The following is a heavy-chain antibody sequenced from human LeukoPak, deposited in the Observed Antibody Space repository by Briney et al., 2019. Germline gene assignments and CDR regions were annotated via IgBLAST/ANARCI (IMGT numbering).Heavy chain of an antibody. CDR1: GFTFSSYG. J-gene: IGHJ6*02. CDR3: ARDIVVVPAANYYYYGMDV. D-gene: IGHD2-2*01. Sequence: GRSLRLSCAASGFTFSSYGMHWVRQAPGKGLEWVAVIWYDGSNKYYADSVKGRFTISRDNSKNTLYLQMNSLRAEDTAVYYCARDIVVVPAANYYYYGMDVWGQGTTVTVSS. V-gene: IGHV3-33*01. CDR2: IWYDGSNK.